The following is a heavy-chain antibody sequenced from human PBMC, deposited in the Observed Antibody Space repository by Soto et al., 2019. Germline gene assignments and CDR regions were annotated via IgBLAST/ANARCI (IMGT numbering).Heavy chain of an antibody. D-gene: IGHD3-10*01. CDR3: ARDEGGLGFGELLLDHDAFDI. V-gene: IGHV4-59*01. Sequence: SETLSLTCTVSGGSISSYYWSWIRQPPGKGLEWIGYIYYSGSTNYNPSLKSRVTISVDTSKNQFSLKLSSVTAADTAVYYCARDEGGLGFGELLLDHDAFDIWGQGTMVTVSS. CDR1: GGSISSYY. J-gene: IGHJ3*02. CDR2: IYYSGST.